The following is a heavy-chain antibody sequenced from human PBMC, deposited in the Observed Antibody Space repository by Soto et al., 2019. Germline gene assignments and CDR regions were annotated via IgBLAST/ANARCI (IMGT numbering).Heavy chain of an antibody. CDR3: ARPSSFFDSYYFAY. CDR1: GVTFSSYA. D-gene: IGHD3-9*01. J-gene: IGHJ4*02. Sequence: GGSLRLSCVASGVTFSSYAMSWVRQAPGKGLEWVSAVSKSGLDTNYADFVKGRFTISRDNAKNSLYLQMNSLRAEDSAVYYCARPSSFFDSYYFAYWGQGTPVTVSS. V-gene: IGHV3-23*01. CDR2: VSKSGLDT.